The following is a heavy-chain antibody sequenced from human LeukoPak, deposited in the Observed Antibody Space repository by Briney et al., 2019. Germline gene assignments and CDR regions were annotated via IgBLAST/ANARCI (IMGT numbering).Heavy chain of an antibody. D-gene: IGHD5-18*01. CDR2: IRSSSTYI. J-gene: IGHJ4*02. V-gene: IGHV3-21*01. CDR1: GFTFSSYN. CDR3: ARGGFRIQPEFFDY. Sequence: GGSLRLSCAASGFTFSSYNLNWVRQAPGKGLEWVSSIRSSSTYIYYADSVKGRFTISRDNAKNSLYLQMNSLRAEDTAVYYCARGGFRIQPEFFDYWGQGTLVTVSS.